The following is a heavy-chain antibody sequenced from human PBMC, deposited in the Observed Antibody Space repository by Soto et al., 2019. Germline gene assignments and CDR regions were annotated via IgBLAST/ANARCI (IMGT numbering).Heavy chain of an antibody. D-gene: IGHD2-15*01. J-gene: IGHJ3*01. Sequence: EVQLVESGGGLVKPGGSPRLSCAASGFTFSDYSMLWVRQAPGKGLEWLAFIGNSNNPTFYADSVRGRFTISRDNPKNSVYLQMNSLTEEDTAVYFCAREEGYCNGGPCYRGAFDFWGQGTIVTVSS. CDR1: GFTFSDYS. CDR3: AREEGYCNGGPCYRGAFDF. CDR2: IGNSNNPT. V-gene: IGHV3-21*02.